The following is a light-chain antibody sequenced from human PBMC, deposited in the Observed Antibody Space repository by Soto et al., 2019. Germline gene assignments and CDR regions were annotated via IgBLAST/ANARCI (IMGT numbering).Light chain of an antibody. CDR1: QSISSW. J-gene: IGKJ4*01. V-gene: IGKV1-5*03. CDR2: KAS. Sequence: DIQMTQSPSTLSASVGDRVTITCRASQSISSWLAWYQHKPGKAPKILIYKASSRESGVPARFSGSGSGTEFTLTINSLQPDDFAPYYCQQYDSYPLTFGEWTKVEIK. CDR3: QQYDSYPLT.